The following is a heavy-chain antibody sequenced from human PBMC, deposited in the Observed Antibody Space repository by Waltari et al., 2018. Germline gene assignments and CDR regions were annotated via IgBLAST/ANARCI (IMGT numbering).Heavy chain of an antibody. Sequence: QVQLQESGPGLVKPSETLSLTCTVSGGSVSSYYWSGIRQPPGKGLEWIVYIYYSGSTNYNPSLKSRVTISVDTSKNQFSLKLSSVTAADTAVYYCARVAAAGYYYYYYYMDVWGKGTTVTVSS. D-gene: IGHD6-13*01. CDR1: GGSVSSYY. J-gene: IGHJ6*03. CDR2: IYYSGST. V-gene: IGHV4-59*02. CDR3: ARVAAAGYYYYYYYMDV.